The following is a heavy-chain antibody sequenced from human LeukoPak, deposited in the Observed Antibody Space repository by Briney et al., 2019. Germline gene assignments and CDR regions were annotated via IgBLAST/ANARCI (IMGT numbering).Heavy chain of an antibody. V-gene: IGHV3-21*04. J-gene: IGHJ4*02. CDR3: ARDFKAVAGTSHEVFDY. Sequence: GGSLRLSCAASGFTFSSYAMHWVRQAPGKGLEWVSFISSSSSYTNYADSVKGRFTISRANAKNSLYLQVNSLRAEDTAVYYCARDFKAVAGTSHEVFDYWGQGTLVTVSS. D-gene: IGHD6-19*01. CDR2: ISSSSSYT. CDR1: GFTFSSYA.